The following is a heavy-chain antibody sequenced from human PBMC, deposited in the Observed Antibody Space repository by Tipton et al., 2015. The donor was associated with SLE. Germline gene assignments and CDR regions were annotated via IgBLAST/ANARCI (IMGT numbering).Heavy chain of an antibody. CDR3: ARVGYSSGSYYFDY. Sequence: TLSLTCTVSGGSINSYYWSWIRQPPGKGLGWIGNIYTSGNTNYNPSLKSRVTISVDTSKNQFSLKLSSVTAADTAVYYCARVGYSSGSYYFDYWGQGTLVTVSS. V-gene: IGHV4-4*08. J-gene: IGHJ4*02. CDR2: IYTSGNT. CDR1: GGSINSYY. D-gene: IGHD6-19*01.